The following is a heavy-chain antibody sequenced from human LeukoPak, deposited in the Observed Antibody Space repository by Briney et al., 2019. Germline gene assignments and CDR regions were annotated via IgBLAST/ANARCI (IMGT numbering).Heavy chain of an antibody. Sequence: ASVKVSCKASGYTFTSYYMHWVRQAPRQGLEWMGWINPNSGGTNYAQKFQGRVTMTRDTSISTAYMELSRLRSDDTAVYYCARGTMIVVVISWFDPWGQGTLVTVSS. CDR1: GYTFTSYY. CDR2: INPNSGGT. D-gene: IGHD3-22*01. V-gene: IGHV1-2*02. J-gene: IGHJ5*02. CDR3: ARGTMIVVVISWFDP.